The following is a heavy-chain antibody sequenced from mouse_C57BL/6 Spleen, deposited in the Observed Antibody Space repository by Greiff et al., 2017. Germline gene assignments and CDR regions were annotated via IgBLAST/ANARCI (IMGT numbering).Heavy chain of an antibody. CDR3: ARGDCSGYPDY. J-gene: IGHJ2*01. Sequence: QVQLQQPGAELVMPGASVKLSCKASGYTFTSYWMHWVKQMPGQGLEWIGEFDPSDSYTNYNQKFKGKSTLTVDKSSSTAYMQLSSLTSEDSAVYYCARGDCSGYPDYWGQGTTLTVSS. D-gene: IGHD3-2*02. V-gene: IGHV1-69*01. CDR1: GYTFTSYW. CDR2: FDPSDSYT.